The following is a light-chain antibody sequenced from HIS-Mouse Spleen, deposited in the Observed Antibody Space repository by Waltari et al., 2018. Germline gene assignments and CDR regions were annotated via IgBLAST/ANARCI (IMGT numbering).Light chain of an antibody. V-gene: IGLV2-14*01. J-gene: IGLJ1*01. Sequence: QSALTQPASVSGSPGQSITISCTGTSSDVGGYNYVPWYQQHPGKSPKLILYEVSNRPSGVSNRFSGSKSGNTASLTISGLQAEDEADYYCSSYTSSSTFFGTGTKVTVL. CDR2: EVS. CDR1: SSDVGGYNY. CDR3: SSYTSSSTF.